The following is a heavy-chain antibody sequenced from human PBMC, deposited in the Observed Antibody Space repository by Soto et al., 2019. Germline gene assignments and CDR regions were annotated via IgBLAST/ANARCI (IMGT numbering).Heavy chain of an antibody. CDR3: ARVDDSLYPQTFDY. J-gene: IGHJ4*02. V-gene: IGHV4-31*03. D-gene: IGHD2-8*01. CDR1: GGSISSGGYY. CDR2: IYYSGST. Sequence: ASETLSLTCTVSGGSISSGGYYWSWIRQHPGKGLEWIGYIYYSGSTYYNPSLKSRVTISVDTSKNQFSLKLSSVTAADTAVYYCARVDDSLYPQTFDYWGQGTLVTVSS.